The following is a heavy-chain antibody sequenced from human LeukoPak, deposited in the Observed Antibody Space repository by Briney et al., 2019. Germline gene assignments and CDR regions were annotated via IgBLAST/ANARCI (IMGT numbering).Heavy chain of an antibody. Sequence: SGGSLRLSCAASGFTFSSYSMNWVRQAPGKGLEWVSAINSGGGNTYYADSVQGRFTISRDNSKNTLYLQMNSLRAEDTAVYYCARAWIGEPNTGAFNVWGQGTGVTVSS. CDR3: ARAWIGEPNTGAFNV. D-gene: IGHD3-10*01. CDR1: GFTFSSYS. CDR2: INSGGGNT. V-gene: IGHV3-23*01. J-gene: IGHJ3*01.